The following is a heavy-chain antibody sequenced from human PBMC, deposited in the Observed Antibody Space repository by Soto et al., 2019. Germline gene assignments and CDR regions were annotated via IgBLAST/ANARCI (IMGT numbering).Heavy chain of an antibody. CDR2: IYYSGST. CDR3: ASSGYSGYDDYYYYYMDV. CDR1: GGSISSYY. Sequence: SETLSLTCTVSGGSISSYYWSWIRQPPGKGLEWIGYIYYSGSTNYNPSLKSRVTISVDTSKNQFSLKLSPVTAADTAVYYCASSGYSGYDDYYYYYMDVWGKGTTVTVSS. J-gene: IGHJ6*03. V-gene: IGHV4-59*01. D-gene: IGHD5-12*01.